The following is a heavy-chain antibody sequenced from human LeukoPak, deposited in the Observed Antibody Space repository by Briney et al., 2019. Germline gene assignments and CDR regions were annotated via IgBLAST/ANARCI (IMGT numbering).Heavy chain of an antibody. CDR3: ARDKYCSSTSCYMDAFDI. J-gene: IGHJ3*02. D-gene: IGHD2-2*02. CDR2: INPNSGGT. CDR1: GYTFTGYY. Sequence: ASVTVSCKASGYTFTGYYMHWVRQAPGQGLEWMGWINPNSGGTNYAQTLQGRVTMTTDTSISTAYMELSRLRSDDTAVYYCARDKYCSSTSCYMDAFDIWGQGTMVTVSS. V-gene: IGHV1-2*02.